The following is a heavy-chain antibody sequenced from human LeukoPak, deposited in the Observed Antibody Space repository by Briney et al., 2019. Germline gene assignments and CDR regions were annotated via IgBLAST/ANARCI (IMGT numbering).Heavy chain of an antibody. Sequence: PGGSLRLSCAASGFTFSDYWMSWVRQAPGKGLEWVANIKGNGNEQYYVDSVKGRFIMSRDNAKNSLSLQMNSLRAEDTALYYCARGNAMGVWGQGTTVTASS. CDR3: ARGNAMGV. CDR1: GFTFSDYW. CDR2: IKGNGNEQ. V-gene: IGHV3-7*01. J-gene: IGHJ6*02.